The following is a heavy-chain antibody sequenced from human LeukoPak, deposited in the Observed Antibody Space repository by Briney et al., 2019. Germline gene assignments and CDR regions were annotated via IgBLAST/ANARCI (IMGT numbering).Heavy chain of an antibody. CDR3: ARENPSLVAMDV. Sequence: GGSLRLSCAASGFTFSNYDMHWVRQVSGKGLEWVSTIGSDGFTYYPASVKGRFTISREDAKGSLHLQMNSLRDGDTAVYYCARENPSLVAMDVWGQGTTVTLSS. J-gene: IGHJ6*02. CDR1: GFTFSNYD. D-gene: IGHD6-6*01. V-gene: IGHV3-13*04. CDR2: IGSDGFT.